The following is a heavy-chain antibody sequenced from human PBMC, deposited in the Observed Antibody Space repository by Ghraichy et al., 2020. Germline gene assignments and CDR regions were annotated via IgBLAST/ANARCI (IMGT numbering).Heavy chain of an antibody. Sequence: GGSLRLSCAASGFTFNSYEMIWVRQAPGKGLEWVSYISSSGNTIYYAGSVRGRFTISRDNSKNTLYLEMNSLRAEDTALYYCAREGSYYFDCWGQGSLFTVSS. D-gene: IGHD6-6*01. CDR2: ISSSGNTI. J-gene: IGHJ4*02. CDR3: AREGSYYFDC. V-gene: IGHV3-48*03. CDR1: GFTFNSYE.